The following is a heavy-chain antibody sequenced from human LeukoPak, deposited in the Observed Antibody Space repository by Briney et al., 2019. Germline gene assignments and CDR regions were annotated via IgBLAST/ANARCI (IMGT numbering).Heavy chain of an antibody. Sequence: SETLSLTCTVSGGSVISGSYYWSWIRQPPGKELEWIGYVAHSGNTNYNPSLKSRVTISKDTSKNQFSLKLSSVTAADTAVYYCVREHDWGDFDFWGQGTLVTLST. CDR1: GGSVISGSYY. CDR2: VAHSGNT. CDR3: VREHDWGDFDF. V-gene: IGHV4-61*01. J-gene: IGHJ4*02. D-gene: IGHD3-9*01.